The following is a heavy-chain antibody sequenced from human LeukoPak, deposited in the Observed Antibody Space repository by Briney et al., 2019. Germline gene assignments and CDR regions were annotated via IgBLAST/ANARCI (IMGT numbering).Heavy chain of an antibody. J-gene: IGHJ4*02. Sequence: GGSLRLSCAASGFTFDDYGMSWVRQAPGKGLEWVSGINWNGGSTGYADSVKGRFTISRDNAKNSLYLQMNSLRAEDTALYYCARAQRYCSGGSCYYEANGYWGQGTLVTVSS. CDR1: GFTFDDYG. V-gene: IGHV3-20*04. CDR2: INWNGGST. D-gene: IGHD2-15*01. CDR3: ARAQRYCSGGSCYYEANGY.